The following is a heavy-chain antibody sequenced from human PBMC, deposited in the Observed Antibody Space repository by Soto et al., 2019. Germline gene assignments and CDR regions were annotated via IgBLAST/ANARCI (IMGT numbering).Heavy chain of an antibody. CDR3: ARGVDAGVDF. D-gene: IGHD1-1*01. Sequence: AASLKVSCKASGYTFTTYDINWVRQATGQGLEWLGWMSPNSGATGYAQKFQGRVTMTRDTSISTAYMELSNLRSEDTAMYFCARGVDAGVDFWGQGNTVTVSS. J-gene: IGHJ6*02. CDR1: GYTFTTYD. CDR2: MSPNSGAT. V-gene: IGHV1-8*01.